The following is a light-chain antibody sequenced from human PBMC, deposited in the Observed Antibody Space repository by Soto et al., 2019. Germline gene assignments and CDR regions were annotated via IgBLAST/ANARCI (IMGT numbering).Light chain of an antibody. V-gene: IGLV2-8*01. CDR1: SSDVGGYNY. CDR3: SSYAGSNNLV. Sequence: QSVLTQPPSASGSPGQSVTISCTGTSSDVGGYNYVSWYQQHPGKAPKLMIYEVSKRPSGVPDRFSGSKSGNTASLTVSGLQAEDEADYYCSSYAGSNNLVFGTGTKGNV. CDR2: EVS. J-gene: IGLJ1*01.